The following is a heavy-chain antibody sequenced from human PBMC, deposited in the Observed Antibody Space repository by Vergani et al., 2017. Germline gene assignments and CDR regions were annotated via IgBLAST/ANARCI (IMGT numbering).Heavy chain of an antibody. V-gene: IGHV4-34*01. D-gene: IGHD3-16*01. J-gene: IGHJ6*03. CDR1: GGSFSGYY. CDR2: INHSGST. CDR3: ARGLGAGAYYMDV. Sequence: QVHLQEAGPGLVKPAETLSLTCAVYGGSFSGYYWSWIRQPPGKGLEWIGEINHSGSTNYNPSLKSRVTISVDTSKNQFSLKLSSVTAADTAVYYCARGLGAGAYYMDVWGKGTTVTVSS.